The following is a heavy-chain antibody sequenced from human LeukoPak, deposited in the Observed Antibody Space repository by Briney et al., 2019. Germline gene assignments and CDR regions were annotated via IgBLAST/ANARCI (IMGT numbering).Heavy chain of an antibody. Sequence: PSETLSLTCTVSGGSINNYYWSWIRQSPGKGLECIGYIFYSGSTNYNPSLKSRVTISVDTSKNQFSLKLSSVTAADTAVYYCARDSSGGYSYGFDAFDIWGQGTLVTVSS. V-gene: IGHV4-59*01. CDR3: ARDSSGGYSYGFDAFDI. CDR1: GGSINNYY. CDR2: IFYSGST. D-gene: IGHD5-18*01. J-gene: IGHJ3*02.